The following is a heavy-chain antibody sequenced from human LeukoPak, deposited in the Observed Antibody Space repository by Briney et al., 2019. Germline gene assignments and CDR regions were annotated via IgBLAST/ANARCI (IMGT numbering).Heavy chain of an antibody. Sequence: PSETLSLTCTVSGGSISSYYWSWIRQPPGKGLEWIGYIYYSGSTNYNPSLKSRVTISVDKSKNQFSLQLNSVTPEDTAVYYCARDDLGVVVPAAKTLHSGYGGNPDPNAFDIWGQGTMVTVSS. CDR1: GGSISSYY. J-gene: IGHJ3*02. D-gene: IGHD2-2*01. CDR2: IYYSGST. V-gene: IGHV4-59*12. CDR3: ARDDLGVVVPAAKTLHSGYGGNPDPNAFDI.